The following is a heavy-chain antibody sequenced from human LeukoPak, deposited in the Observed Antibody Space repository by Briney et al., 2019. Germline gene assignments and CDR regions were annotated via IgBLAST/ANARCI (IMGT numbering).Heavy chain of an antibody. CDR1: GFTVSSNY. Sequence: GGSLRLSCAASGFTVSSNYMSWVRQAPGKGLEWVSVIYSGGSTYYADSVKGRFTISRDNSKNTLYLQMNSLRAEDTAVYYCARSNGSSWYSYYYYYGMDVWGQGTTVTVSS. D-gene: IGHD6-13*01. V-gene: IGHV3-53*01. CDR3: ARSNGSSWYSYYYYYGMDV. CDR2: IYSGGST. J-gene: IGHJ6*02.